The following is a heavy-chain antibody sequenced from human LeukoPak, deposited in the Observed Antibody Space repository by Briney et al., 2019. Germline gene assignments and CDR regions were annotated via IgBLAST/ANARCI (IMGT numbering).Heavy chain of an antibody. J-gene: IGHJ4*02. Sequence: GGSLRLSCAASEFTFSSYSMNWVRQAPGKGLEWVSSISSSSSSYIYYADSVKGRFTISRDNAKNSLYLQMNSLRAEDTAVYYCARVDIVVVPAARPEYWGQGTLVTVSS. CDR3: ARVDIVVVPAARPEY. CDR2: ISSSSSSYI. V-gene: IGHV3-21*01. CDR1: EFTFSSYS. D-gene: IGHD2-2*01.